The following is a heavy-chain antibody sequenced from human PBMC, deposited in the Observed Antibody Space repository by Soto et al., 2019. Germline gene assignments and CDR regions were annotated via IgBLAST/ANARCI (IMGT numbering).Heavy chain of an antibody. J-gene: IGHJ3*02. CDR2: IKPDGSEK. V-gene: IGHV3-7*04. CDR1: GFTFNTYW. D-gene: IGHD3-22*01. Sequence: HPGGSLRLSCAASGFTFNTYWMSWVRQAPGKGQEWVANIKPDGSEKWYVETVKGRFTISRDNAKNSLYLQMNSLRAEDTAVYFCARGDYYDTSGPFSDAFDIWGQGTMVTVSS. CDR3: ARGDYYDTSGPFSDAFDI.